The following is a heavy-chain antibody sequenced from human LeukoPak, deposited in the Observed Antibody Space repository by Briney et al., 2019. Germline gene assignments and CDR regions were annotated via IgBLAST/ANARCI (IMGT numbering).Heavy chain of an antibody. D-gene: IGHD3-10*01. CDR2: IYLSGNT. J-gene: IGHJ3*01. V-gene: IGHV4-61*02. CDR1: GGSISSGSYY. Sequence: PSQTLSLTCTVSGGSISSGSYYWSWIRQPAGKGLEWIGRIYLSGNTNYNPSLKSRVTISLDTSKNQISLKLSSVTAADAAVYYCAREWFGEFLHAFDLWGQGTMVTVSS. CDR3: AREWFGEFLHAFDL.